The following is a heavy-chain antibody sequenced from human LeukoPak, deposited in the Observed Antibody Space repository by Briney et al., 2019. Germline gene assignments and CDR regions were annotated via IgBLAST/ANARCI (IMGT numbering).Heavy chain of an antibody. CDR3: AREGVMIAVAGNLLFDY. CDR1: GGTFSSYA. D-gene: IGHD6-19*01. J-gene: IGHJ4*02. CDR2: IIPIFGTA. Sequence: GASVKVSCKASGGTFSSYAISWVRQAPGQGLEWMGGIIPIFGTANYAQKFQGRVTITADESTSTAYMELSSLRSEDTAVYYCAREGVMIAVAGNLLFDYWGQGTLVTVSS. V-gene: IGHV1-69*13.